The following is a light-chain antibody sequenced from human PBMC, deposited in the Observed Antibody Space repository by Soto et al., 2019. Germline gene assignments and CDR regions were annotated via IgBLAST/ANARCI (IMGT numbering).Light chain of an antibody. CDR1: QGISSY. J-gene: IGKJ4*01. CDR3: QQLNTYPIT. V-gene: IGKV1-9*01. CDR2: AAS. Sequence: DIQLTQSPSFLSASVGDRVTITCRASQGISSYLAWYQQKPGKAPKLLIYAASTLQGGVPSRFSGSESGTEFTLTISSLQPEDFATYYWQQLNTYPITFGGGTKVEIK.